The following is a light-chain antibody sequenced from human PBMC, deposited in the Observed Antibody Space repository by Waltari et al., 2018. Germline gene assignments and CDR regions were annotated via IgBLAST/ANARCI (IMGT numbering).Light chain of an antibody. V-gene: IGKV1-33*01. CDR1: QDISNY. J-gene: IGKJ1*01. CDR2: DAS. Sequence: DIQMTQSPSSLSASVRDRVTITCQASQDISNYLNWYQQKPGKAPKLLIYDASNLETGVPSRFSGSGSGTDFTFTISSLQPDDFATYYCQHYSGFSSRTFGQGTKVDIK. CDR3: QHYSGFSSRT.